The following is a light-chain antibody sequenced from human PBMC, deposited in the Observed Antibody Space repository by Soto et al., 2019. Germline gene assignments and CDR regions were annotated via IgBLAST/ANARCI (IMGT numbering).Light chain of an antibody. CDR2: AES. CDR1: QSVGSNY. Sequence: EIVLTQSPGTLSLSPGERATLSCRASQSVGSNYLAWYQQKPGQAPRVLIFAESSRASGIPDRFSGSGSGSDFTLTINRLEPEDFAVSYCEQYGTSPWTFGQGTKVEIK. J-gene: IGKJ1*01. V-gene: IGKV3-20*01. CDR3: EQYGTSPWT.